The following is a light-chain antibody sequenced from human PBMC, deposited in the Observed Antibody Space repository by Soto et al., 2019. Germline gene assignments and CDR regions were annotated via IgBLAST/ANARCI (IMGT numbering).Light chain of an antibody. CDR3: QRYDSLRT. CDR1: QSVRSNF. CDR2: GAS. V-gene: IGKV3-20*01. J-gene: IGKJ1*01. Sequence: EIVLTRSQGPLSLSPGVIPTLSFRASQSVRSNFLAWYPQKPSQAPRLLIYGASNRATGIPDRFSGSGSGIDFTLTITRLEPEDFARYYCQRYDSLRTFGQGAKVDIK.